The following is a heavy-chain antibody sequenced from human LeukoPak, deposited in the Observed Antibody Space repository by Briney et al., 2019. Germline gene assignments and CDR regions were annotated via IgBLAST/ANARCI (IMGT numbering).Heavy chain of an antibody. CDR3: TRDLYPDAFDI. J-gene: IGHJ3*02. D-gene: IGHD2-15*01. V-gene: IGHV3-49*03. CDR2: IRSKAYGGTT. Sequence: PGGSLRLSCTASGFTFGDYAMSWFRQAPGKGLEWVGFIRSKAYGGTTEYAASVKGSFTISRDDSKSIAYLQMNSLKTEDTAVYYCTRDLYPDAFDIWGQGTMVTVSS. CDR1: GFTFGDYA.